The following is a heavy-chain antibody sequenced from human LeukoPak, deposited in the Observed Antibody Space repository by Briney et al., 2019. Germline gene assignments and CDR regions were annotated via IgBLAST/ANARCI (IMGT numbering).Heavy chain of an antibody. CDR2: IIPIFGTA. Sequence: AVTVSCKASGGTFSSYASSWVRQAPGQGLEGMGGIIPIFGTANYAQKFQGRVTITADESTSTAYMELSSLRSEDTAVYYCAREITTYYYGMDVWGQGTTVTVSS. V-gene: IGHV1-69*13. CDR1: GGTFSSYA. D-gene: IGHD1-14*01. J-gene: IGHJ6*02. CDR3: AREITTYYYGMDV.